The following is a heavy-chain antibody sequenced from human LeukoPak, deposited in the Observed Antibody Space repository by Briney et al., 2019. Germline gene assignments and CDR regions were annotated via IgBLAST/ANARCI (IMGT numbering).Heavy chain of an antibody. Sequence: GGSLRLSCAPPGFTFNTYYMTWVRQAPGKGRAWVAGIMQDGRGNYYMHSVKGRFTISRDNSRKSLYLQMNSLRGEDTAVYFCARERYWTSATCYVGVPFASWGQGTLVTVSS. D-gene: IGHD2-2*01. CDR1: GFTFNTYY. CDR3: ARERYWTSATCYVGVPFAS. CDR2: IMQDGRGN. J-gene: IGHJ4*02. V-gene: IGHV3-7*01.